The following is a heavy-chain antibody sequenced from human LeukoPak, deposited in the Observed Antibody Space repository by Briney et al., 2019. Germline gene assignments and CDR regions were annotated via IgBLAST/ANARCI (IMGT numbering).Heavy chain of an antibody. CDR1: GGSFSGYY. CDR2: ISHSGST. V-gene: IGHV4-34*01. CDR3: ARGYTTMIRGVAIRGARYYYMDV. Sequence: SETLSLTCAVYGGSFSGYYWSWIRQPPGKGLEWIGEISHSGSTNYNPSLKSRVTISVETSKNQFSLKLRSVTAADTAVYYCARGYTTMIRGVAIRGARYYYMDVWAKGTTVTVSS. J-gene: IGHJ6*03. D-gene: IGHD3-10*01.